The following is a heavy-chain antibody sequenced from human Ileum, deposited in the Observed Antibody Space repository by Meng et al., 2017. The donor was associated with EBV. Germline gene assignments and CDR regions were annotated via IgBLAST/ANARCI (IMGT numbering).Heavy chain of an antibody. CDR1: GFSITNAW. V-gene: IGHV3-15*01. Sequence: EVQLVESGGGLAKPVXSRRLSCVASGFSITNAWMTWVRQAPGKGLEWVGRIKSKTDGGTIDYAAPVKGRFTISRDDSKNTLYLQMNSLETEDTAVYYCLSAFDCWGQGTLVTVSS. D-gene: IGHD1-26*01. CDR2: IKSKTDGGTI. CDR3: LSAFDC. J-gene: IGHJ4*02.